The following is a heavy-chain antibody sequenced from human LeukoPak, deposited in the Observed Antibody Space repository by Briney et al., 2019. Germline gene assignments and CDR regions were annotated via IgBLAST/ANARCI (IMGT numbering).Heavy chain of an antibody. D-gene: IGHD5-18*01. V-gene: IGHV3-30*18. CDR1: GFTLSSYG. CDR2: ISYDGSNK. J-gene: IGHJ6*04. CDR3: AKDGARKVGYSYGYYYYYGMDV. Sequence: GGALRVSCAASGFTLSSYGMHWGRPAPGKGGEGVAVISYDGSNKYYADSVKGRFTISRDNSKNTLYLQMNSLRVEDTAVYYCAKDGARKVGYSYGYYYYYGMDVWGKGTTVTVSS.